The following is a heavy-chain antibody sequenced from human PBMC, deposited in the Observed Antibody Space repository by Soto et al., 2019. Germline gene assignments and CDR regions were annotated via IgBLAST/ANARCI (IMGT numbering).Heavy chain of an antibody. Sequence: LRLSCVASGFSFRGFEMNWVRQAPGKGLEWLSYITASGTVTHYADSVKGRFTISRDNAQNSLFLHMSSLRADDTAMYYCARAMIIVEYGMDIWGQGTAVTVSS. CDR2: ITASGTVT. CDR3: ARAMIIVEYGMDI. CDR1: GFSFRGFE. J-gene: IGHJ6*02. D-gene: IGHD3-22*01. V-gene: IGHV3-48*03.